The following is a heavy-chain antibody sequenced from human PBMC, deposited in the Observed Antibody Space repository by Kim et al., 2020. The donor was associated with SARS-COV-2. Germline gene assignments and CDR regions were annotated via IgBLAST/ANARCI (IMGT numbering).Heavy chain of an antibody. CDR2: IKSKTDGGTT. J-gene: IGHJ4*02. D-gene: IGHD2-15*01. Sequence: GSLRLSCAASGFTFSNAWMSWVRQAPGKGLEWVGRIKSKTDGGTTDYAAPVKGRFTILRDDSKNTLYLQMNSLKTEDTAVYYCTTDPHREDLYCSGGSCYSENYWGQGTLVTVSS. CDR3: TTDPHREDLYCSGGSCYSENY. V-gene: IGHV3-15*01. CDR1: GFTFSNAW.